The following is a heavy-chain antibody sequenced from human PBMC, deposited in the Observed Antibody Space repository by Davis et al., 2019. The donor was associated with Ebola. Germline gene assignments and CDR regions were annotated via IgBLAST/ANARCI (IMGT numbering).Heavy chain of an antibody. CDR1: GFTFSSYW. V-gene: IGHV3-74*03. CDR2: INSDGSST. J-gene: IGHJ4*02. CDR3: AREGLGSDRYFDY. Sequence: GESLKISCAASGFTFSSYWMHWVRQAPGKGLVWVSHINSDGSSTTYADSVKGRFTISRDNAKNSLYLQMNSLRAEDTAVYYCAREGLGSDRYFDYWGQGTLVTVSS. D-gene: IGHD3-10*01.